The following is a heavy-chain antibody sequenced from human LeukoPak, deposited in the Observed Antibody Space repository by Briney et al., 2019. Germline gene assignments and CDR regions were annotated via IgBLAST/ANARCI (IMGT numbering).Heavy chain of an antibody. J-gene: IGHJ4*02. CDR2: IYYSEST. CDR1: GGSISSYY. CDR3: ARDRYGDYFDY. Sequence: PSETLSLTCTVSGGSISSYYWSWIRQPPGKGLEWIGYIYYSESTNYNPSLKSRVTISVDTSKNQFSLKLSSVTAADTAVYYCARDRYGDYFDYWGQGTLVTVSS. D-gene: IGHD4-17*01. V-gene: IGHV4-59*01.